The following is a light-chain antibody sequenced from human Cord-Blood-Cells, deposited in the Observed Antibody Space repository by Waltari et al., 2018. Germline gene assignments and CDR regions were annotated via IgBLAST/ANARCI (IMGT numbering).Light chain of an antibody. CDR2: KGS. V-gene: IGLV2-23*01. CDR1: SSDVGSYNL. CDR3: CSYAGSSTYV. Sequence: QSALTQPASVSGSPVQSITISCTGTSSDVGSYNLVSWYQQHPGKAPKLMIYKGSKRPSGVSNRFSGSKAGNTASLTISGLQAEDEADYYCCSYAGSSTYVFGTGTKVTVL. J-gene: IGLJ1*01.